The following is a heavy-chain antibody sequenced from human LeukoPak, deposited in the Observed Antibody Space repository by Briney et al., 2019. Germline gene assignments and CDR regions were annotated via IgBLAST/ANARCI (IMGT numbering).Heavy chain of an antibody. V-gene: IGHV3-13*01. CDR1: GFPFTAYD. D-gene: IGHD1-1*01. J-gene: IGHJ2*01. CDR2: FGSAGDT. Sequence: GGSLRLSCAPSGFPFTAYDMHWVSHAPGKGLEWVSAFGSAGDTYYPGAVKGRFTISRDYVKNALYIQMNSLRAGDTAVYFCVRGALPGDNWVVDPWGRGTLVTVSS. CDR3: VRGALPGDNWVVDP.